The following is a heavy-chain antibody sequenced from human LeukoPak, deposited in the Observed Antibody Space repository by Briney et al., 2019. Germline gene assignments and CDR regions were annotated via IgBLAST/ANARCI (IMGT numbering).Heavy chain of an antibody. CDR2: IKGDGSDK. V-gene: IGHV3-7*01. D-gene: IGHD3-10*02. Sequence: GGSLTLSCAASGFTFSSFWMTWVRQAPGEGLEWLANIKGDGSDKNDVDSVKGRFTISRDNAKNSLFLQMSSLRGEDTAVYYCAELGITMIGGVWGKGTTVTISS. J-gene: IGHJ6*04. CDR3: AELGITMIGGV. CDR1: GFTFSSFW.